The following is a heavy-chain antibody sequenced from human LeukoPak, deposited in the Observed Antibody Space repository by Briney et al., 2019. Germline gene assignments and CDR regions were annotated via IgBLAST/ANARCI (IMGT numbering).Heavy chain of an antibody. CDR1: GASIRSGSYY. V-gene: IGHV4-61*02. J-gene: IGHJ6*03. D-gene: IGHD3-22*01. Sequence: PSETLSLTCTVSGASIRSGSYYWSWIRQPAGKGLEWIGRIYTSGKSNYNPSLESRVTLSVDTSKNQFSLKLGSVTAADTAVYYCARKWLYSYYYMDVWGKGTTVTVSS. CDR3: ARKWLYSYYYMDV. CDR2: IYTSGKS.